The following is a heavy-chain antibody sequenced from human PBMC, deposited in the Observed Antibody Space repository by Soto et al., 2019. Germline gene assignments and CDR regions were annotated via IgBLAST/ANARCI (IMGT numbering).Heavy chain of an antibody. CDR2: INHSGST. Sequence: QVQLQQWGAGLLKPSETLSLTCAVYGGSFSGYYWSWIRQPPGKGLEWIGEINHSGSTNYNPSLKSRVTISVDTSKNHFSLKLSSVTAADTAVYYCARGSRVVVPAAMHWFDPWGQGTLVTVSS. CDR1: GGSFSGYY. J-gene: IGHJ5*02. CDR3: ARGSRVVVPAAMHWFDP. V-gene: IGHV4-34*01. D-gene: IGHD2-2*01.